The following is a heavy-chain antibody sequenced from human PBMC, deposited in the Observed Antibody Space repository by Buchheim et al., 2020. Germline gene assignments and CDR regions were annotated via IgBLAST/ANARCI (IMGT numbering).Heavy chain of an antibody. J-gene: IGHJ4*02. CDR3: ARGVYYDFWSGYYTHASDY. V-gene: IGHV1-8*01. CDR1: RYTFTSYD. Sequence: QVQLVQSGAEVKKPGASVKVSCKASRYTFTSYDINWVRQATGQGLEWMGWMNPNSGNTGYAQKFQGRVTMTRNTSISTAYMELSSLRSEDTAVYYCARGVYYDFWSGYYTHASDYWGQGTL. CDR2: MNPNSGNT. D-gene: IGHD3-3*01.